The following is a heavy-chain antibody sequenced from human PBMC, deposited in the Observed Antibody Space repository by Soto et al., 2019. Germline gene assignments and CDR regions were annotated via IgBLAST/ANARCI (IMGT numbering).Heavy chain of an antibody. J-gene: IGHJ4*02. Sequence: QVQLQESGPGLVKPSGTLSLTCAVSGGSISTSNWWSWVRQPAGKGLEWIGEVYRTGSTNYNPSLESRLTISVDKSKTQFSLKLTSVTAADTAVYYCARARATIAAAAIFDCWGQGTLVTVSS. D-gene: IGHD6-13*01. CDR2: VYRTGST. V-gene: IGHV4-4*02. CDR1: GGSISTSNW. CDR3: ARARATIAAAAIFDC.